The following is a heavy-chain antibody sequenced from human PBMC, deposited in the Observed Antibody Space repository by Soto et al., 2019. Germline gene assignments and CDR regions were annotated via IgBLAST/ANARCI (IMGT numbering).Heavy chain of an antibody. CDR1: GFTFARYS. V-gene: IGHV3-21*06. Sequence: PGGSLRLSCAASGFTFARYSMNWVRQAPGKGLEWVSSISSTTNYIYYGDSMKGRFTISRDNAKNSLYLEMNSLRAEDTAVYYCARESEDLTSNFDYWGQGALVTVSS. J-gene: IGHJ4*02. CDR3: ARESEDLTSNFDY. CDR2: ISSTTNYI.